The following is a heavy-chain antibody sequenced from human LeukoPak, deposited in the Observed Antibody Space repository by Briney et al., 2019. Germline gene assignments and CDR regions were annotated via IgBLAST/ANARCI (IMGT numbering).Heavy chain of an antibody. Sequence: GASVKVSCKVSGYTLTELSMHWVRQAPGKGLEWMGGFDPGDGETIYAQKFQGRVTMTEDTSTDTAYMELSSLRSEDTAVYYCASYSGGFYYLDYWGQGTLVTVSS. J-gene: IGHJ4*02. CDR1: GYTLTELS. CDR2: FDPGDGET. CDR3: ASYSGGFYYLDY. D-gene: IGHD2/OR15-2a*01. V-gene: IGHV1-24*01.